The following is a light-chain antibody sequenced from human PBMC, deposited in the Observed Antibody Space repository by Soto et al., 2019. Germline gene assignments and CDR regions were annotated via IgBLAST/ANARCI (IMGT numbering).Light chain of an antibody. CDR3: QQYDRASWT. CDR1: QSISSW. CDR2: RAS. Sequence: DIQMTQSLSTLSASVGDRVIITCRASQSISSWLAWYQQKPGKAPDLLIYRASTLKTGIPSRFSGSGSGTEFTLTISSLQPDDCATYYCQQYDRASWTFGPGTKVEIK. V-gene: IGKV1-5*03. J-gene: IGKJ1*01.